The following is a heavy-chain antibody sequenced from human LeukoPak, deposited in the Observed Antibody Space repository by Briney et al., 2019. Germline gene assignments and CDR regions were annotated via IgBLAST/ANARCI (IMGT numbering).Heavy chain of an antibody. CDR2: IYYSGST. CDR3: ARANYDKYYYYMDV. V-gene: IGHV4-39*07. D-gene: IGHD3-9*01. J-gene: IGHJ6*03. Sequence: SETLSLTCTVSGGSISSSSYYWGWIRQPPGKGLEWIGSIYYSGSTYYNPSLKSRVTISVDTSKNQFSLKLSSVTAADTAVYYCARANYDKYYYYMDVWGKGTTVTVSS. CDR1: GGSISSSSYY.